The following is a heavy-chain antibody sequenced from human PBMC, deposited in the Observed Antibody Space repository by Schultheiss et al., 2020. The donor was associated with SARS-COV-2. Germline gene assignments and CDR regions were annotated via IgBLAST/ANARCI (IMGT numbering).Heavy chain of an antibody. CDR3: ARKAGYGTFDY. J-gene: IGHJ4*02. Sequence: ASVKVSCKASGYTFTSYGISWVRQAPGQGLEWMGWISAYNGNTNYAQKLQGRVTITADKSTSTAYMELSSLRSEDTAVYYCARKAGYGTFDYWGQGTLVTVSS. D-gene: IGHD5-18*01. CDR2: ISAYNGNT. V-gene: IGHV1-18*01. CDR1: GYTFTSYG.